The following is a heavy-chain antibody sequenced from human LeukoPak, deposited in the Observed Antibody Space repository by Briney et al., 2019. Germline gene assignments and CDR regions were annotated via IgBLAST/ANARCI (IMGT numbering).Heavy chain of an antibody. V-gene: IGHV3-66*01. J-gene: IGHJ4*02. CDR2: IYSGGST. D-gene: IGHD6-19*01. Sequence: GGSLRLSCAASGFTVSSNYMSWVRQAPGKGLEWVSVIYSGGSTYYADSVKGRFTISRDNSKNTLYLQMNSLRAEDTAVYYCAREPYSSGWRFDYWGQGTLVTVSS. CDR3: AREPYSSGWRFDY. CDR1: GFTVSSNY.